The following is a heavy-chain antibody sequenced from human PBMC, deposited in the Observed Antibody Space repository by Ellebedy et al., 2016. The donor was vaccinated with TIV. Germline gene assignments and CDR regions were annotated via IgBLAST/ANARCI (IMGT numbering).Heavy chain of an antibody. CDR2: FHSDGDT. CDR3: ARGCATGWCQDF. D-gene: IGHD6-19*01. Sequence: PGGSLRLSCVASGFTFSSHWMHWVRQAPGKGLVWVSRFHSDGDTNYADSVKARFTTSIDNAKNTLYLQMNSLRVEDTAVYYCARGCATGWCQDFWGQGTLVTVSS. V-gene: IGHV3-74*01. J-gene: IGHJ4*02. CDR1: GFTFSSHW.